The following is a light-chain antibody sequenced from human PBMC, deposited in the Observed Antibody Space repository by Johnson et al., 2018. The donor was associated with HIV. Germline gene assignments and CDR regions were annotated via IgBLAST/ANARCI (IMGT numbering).Light chain of an antibody. CDR2: ENN. V-gene: IGLV1-51*02. J-gene: IGLJ1*01. CDR1: SSNIANNY. CDR3: GTWDSSLSAYV. Sequence: QSLLTQPPSVSAAPGQKVTISCSGSSSNIANNYVSWYQQLPGTAPKLLIYENNKRPSGIPDRFSGSKSGTSATLGITGLQTGDEADYYCGTWDSSLSAYVFGTGTKVTVL.